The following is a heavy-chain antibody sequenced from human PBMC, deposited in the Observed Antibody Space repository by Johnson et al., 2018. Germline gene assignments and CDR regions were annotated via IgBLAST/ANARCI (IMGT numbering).Heavy chain of an antibody. CDR1: GFTFSTYG. CDR3: AKALFSGYDYYYMDV. J-gene: IGHJ6*03. CDR2: IAYDGTNK. Sequence: VQLVESGGGVVQPGRSLRLSCAASGFTFSTYGIHWVRQAPGKGLEWVAVIAYDGTNKYYADSVKGRFTISRDNSKNTLDVQMSSLRAEDPGVYFCAKALFSGYDYYYMDVWGKGTTVNVSS. D-gene: IGHD2-15*01. V-gene: IGHV3-30*18.